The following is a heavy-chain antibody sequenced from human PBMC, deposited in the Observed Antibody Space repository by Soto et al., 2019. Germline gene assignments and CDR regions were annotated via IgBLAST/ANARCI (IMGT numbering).Heavy chain of an antibody. Sequence: SETLSLTCTVSGGSISSYYWSWIRQPPGKGLEWIGYIYYSGSTNYNPSLKSRVTISVDTSKNQFSLKLSSVTAADTAVYYCVRTSGWYYFDFWGQGTLVTVSS. J-gene: IGHJ4*02. CDR3: VRTSGWYYFDF. V-gene: IGHV4-59*08. D-gene: IGHD6-19*01. CDR1: GGSISSYY. CDR2: IYYSGST.